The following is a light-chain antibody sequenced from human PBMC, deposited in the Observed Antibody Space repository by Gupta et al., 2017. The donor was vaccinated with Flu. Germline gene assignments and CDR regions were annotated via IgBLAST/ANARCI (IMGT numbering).Light chain of an antibody. J-gene: IGKJ2*01. V-gene: IGKV1-39*01. Sequence: DIQMTQSPSSLSASVGDKVTITCRASQSISTYLNWYQQKPGKAPKLLIYAASSFQSGVPSRFSGSVSGTDFTLTISSLQPEDFATYFCQQNYSAPFGQGTKLELK. CDR3: QQNYSAP. CDR2: AAS. CDR1: QSISTY.